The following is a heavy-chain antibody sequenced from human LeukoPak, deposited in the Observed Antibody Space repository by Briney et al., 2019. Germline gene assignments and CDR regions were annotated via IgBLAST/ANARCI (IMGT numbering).Heavy chain of an antibody. CDR3: ARAVYCSSTSCSGRYYFDY. CDR2: IYHSGST. V-gene: IGHV4-34*01. CDR1: GGSFSGYY. Sequence: KPSETLSLTCAVYGGSFSGYYWSWIRQPPGKGLEWIGEIYHSGSTNYNPSLKSRVTISVDTSKNQFSLKLSSVTAADTAVYYCARAVYCSSTSCSGRYYFDYWGQGTLVTVSS. D-gene: IGHD2-2*01. J-gene: IGHJ4*02.